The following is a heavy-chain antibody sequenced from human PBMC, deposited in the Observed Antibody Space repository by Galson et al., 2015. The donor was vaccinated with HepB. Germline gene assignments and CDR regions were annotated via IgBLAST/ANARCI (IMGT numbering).Heavy chain of an antibody. V-gene: IGHV7-4-1*02. Sequence: SVKVSCKASGYIFSDYAINWVRQAPGQGLEWMGWINTDTGKPTYGQGFTGRFVFSLDTSVSTTYLQISSLKADDTAVYYCARTPRFASGSYYNAWFEPWGQGTLVTVSS. D-gene: IGHD3-10*01. J-gene: IGHJ5*02. CDR1: GYIFSDYA. CDR2: INTDTGKP. CDR3: ARTPRFASGSYYNAWFEP.